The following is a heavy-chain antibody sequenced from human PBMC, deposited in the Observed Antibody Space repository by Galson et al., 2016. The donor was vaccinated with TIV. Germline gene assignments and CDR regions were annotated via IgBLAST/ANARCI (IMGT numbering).Heavy chain of an antibody. Sequence: SVKVSCKASGGSFSNYYINWVRQAPGQGPEWMGGIVPIYRSPKYARRFQGRVTITADESTSTVFVELTSLTSDDTATYYCARPSDSSWYFALWGRGPQVIVSS. J-gene: IGHJ2*01. CDR1: GGSFSNYY. D-gene: IGHD6-13*01. CDR3: ARPSDSSWYFAL. V-gene: IGHV1-69*13. CDR2: IVPIYRSP.